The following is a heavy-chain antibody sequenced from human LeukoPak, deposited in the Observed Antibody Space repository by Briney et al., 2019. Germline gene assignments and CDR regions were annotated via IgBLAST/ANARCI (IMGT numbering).Heavy chain of an antibody. CDR3: ARGRFYDSSLGI. CDR2: INHSGST. Sequence: SETLSLTCAVYGGSFSGYYRSWIRQPPGKGLEWIGEINHSGSTNYNPSLKSRVTISVDTSKNQFSLKLSSVTAADTAVYYCARGRFYDSSLGIWGQGTMVTASS. V-gene: IGHV4-34*01. D-gene: IGHD3-22*01. J-gene: IGHJ3*02. CDR1: GGSFSGYY.